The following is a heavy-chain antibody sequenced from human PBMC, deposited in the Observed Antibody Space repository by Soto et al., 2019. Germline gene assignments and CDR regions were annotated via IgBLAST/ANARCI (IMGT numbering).Heavy chain of an antibody. Sequence: GESLKISCKGSGYSFTSYWIGWVRQMPGKGLEWMGRIDPSDSYTNYSPSFQGHVTISADKSISTAYLQWSSLKASDTAMYYCARHDGGGGSWYRYYYYGMDVWGQGTTVTVS. J-gene: IGHJ6*02. V-gene: IGHV5-10-1*01. D-gene: IGHD6-13*01. CDR2: IDPSDSYT. CDR3: ARHDGGGGSWYRYYYYGMDV. CDR1: GYSFTSYW.